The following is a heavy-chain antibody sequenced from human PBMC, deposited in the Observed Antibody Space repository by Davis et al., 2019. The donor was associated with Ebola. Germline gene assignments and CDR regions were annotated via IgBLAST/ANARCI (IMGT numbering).Heavy chain of an antibody. J-gene: IGHJ5*02. V-gene: IGHV3-7*01. CDR1: GFTFSSYW. CDR3: ARGVMDDWFLGWFDP. D-gene: IGHD3-9*01. Sequence: GESLKISCAASGFTFSSYWMNWVRQAPGKGLEWVANIKQDGSEKYYVDSVEGRFTISRDNAKNSLYLQMNSLRAEDTAVYYCARGVMDDWFLGWFDPWGQGTLVTVSS. CDR2: IKQDGSEK.